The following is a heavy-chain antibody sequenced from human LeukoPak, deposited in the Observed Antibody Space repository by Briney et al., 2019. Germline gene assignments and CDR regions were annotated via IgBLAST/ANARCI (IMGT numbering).Heavy chain of an antibody. CDR2: IIPIFGTA. CDR3: SREPRGIVGNYYYYYMDV. D-gene: IGHD1-26*01. J-gene: IGHJ6*03. Sequence: ASVKVSCKASGGTFSSYAISWVRQAPGQGLEWMGRIIPIFGTANYAQKFQGRVTITTDESTSTAYMELSSLRSEDTAVYCCSREPRGIVGNYYYYYMDVWGKGTTVTVSS. V-gene: IGHV1-69*05. CDR1: GGTFSSYA.